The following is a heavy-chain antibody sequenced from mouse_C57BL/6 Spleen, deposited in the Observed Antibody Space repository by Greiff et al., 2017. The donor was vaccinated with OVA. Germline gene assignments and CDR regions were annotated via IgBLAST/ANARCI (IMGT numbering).Heavy chain of an antibody. CDR1: GYAFSSSW. CDR3: AREGYGSNYWYFDV. D-gene: IGHD1-1*01. V-gene: IGHV1-82*01. Sequence: VQLQQSGPELVKPGASVKISCKASGYAFSSSWMNWVKQRPGKGLEWIGRIYPGDGDTNYNGKFKGKATLTADKSSSTAYMQLSSLTSEDSAVYFCAREGYGSNYWYFDVWGTGTTVTVSS. CDR2: IYPGDGDT. J-gene: IGHJ1*03.